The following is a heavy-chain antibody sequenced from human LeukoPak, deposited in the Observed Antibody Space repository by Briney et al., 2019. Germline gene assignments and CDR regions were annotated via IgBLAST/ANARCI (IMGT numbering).Heavy chain of an antibody. Sequence: SETLSLTCTVSGGSTSSYYWSWIRQPPGKGLEWIGYIYYSGSTNYNPSLKSRVTISVDTSKNQFSLKLSSVTAADTAVYYCARALRYCSSTSCYTGAFDIWGQGTMVTVSS. CDR1: GGSTSSYY. J-gene: IGHJ3*02. CDR2: IYYSGST. V-gene: IGHV4-59*01. CDR3: ARALRYCSSTSCYTGAFDI. D-gene: IGHD2-2*02.